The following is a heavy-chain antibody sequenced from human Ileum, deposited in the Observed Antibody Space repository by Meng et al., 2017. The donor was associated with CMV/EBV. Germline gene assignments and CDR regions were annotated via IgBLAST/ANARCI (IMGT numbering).Heavy chain of an antibody. V-gene: IGHV3-7*01. D-gene: IGHD4-11*01. CDR2: IKQDGNGK. CDR3: ARHVRYRFDY. CDR1: GFTFSHYG. Sequence: GESLKISCAASGFTFSHYGMHWVRQAPGKGLEWVANIKQDGNGKLYVDSVRGRFTISRDNAENLVFLQMNSLRPDDTAVYYCARHVRYRFDYWGQGALVTVSS. J-gene: IGHJ4*02.